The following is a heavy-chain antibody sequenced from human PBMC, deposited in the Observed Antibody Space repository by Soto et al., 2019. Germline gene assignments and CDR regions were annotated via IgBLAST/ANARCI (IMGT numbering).Heavy chain of an antibody. Sequence: ASVKVSCKVSGYTLTELSMHWVRQAPGKGLEWMGGFDPEDGETIYAQKFQGRVTMTEDTFTDTAYMELSSLRSEDTAVYYCAKDHYGSAIYGMDVWGQGTTVTVSS. V-gene: IGHV1-24*01. CDR2: FDPEDGET. CDR3: AKDHYGSAIYGMDV. CDR1: GYTLTELS. J-gene: IGHJ6*02. D-gene: IGHD3-10*01.